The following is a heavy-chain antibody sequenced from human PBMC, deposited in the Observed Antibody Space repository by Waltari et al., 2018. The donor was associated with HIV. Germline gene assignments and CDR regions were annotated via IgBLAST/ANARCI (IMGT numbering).Heavy chain of an antibody. CDR2: IYHSGST. Sequence: QVQLQESGPGLVKPSETLSLTCAVSGYSISRGYYWGWIRQPPGKGLEWIGSIYHSGSTYYNPSLKSRVTISVDTSKNQFSLKLSSVTAADTAVYYCARGSITMIVVVIAFDYWGQGTLVTVSS. D-gene: IGHD3-22*01. CDR3: ARGSITMIVVVIAFDY. CDR1: GYSISRGYY. J-gene: IGHJ4*02. V-gene: IGHV4-38-2*01.